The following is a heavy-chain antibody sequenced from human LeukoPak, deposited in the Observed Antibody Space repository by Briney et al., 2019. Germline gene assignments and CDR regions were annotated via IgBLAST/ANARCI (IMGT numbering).Heavy chain of an antibody. J-gene: IGHJ5*02. V-gene: IGHV4-59*01. CDR2: IYYSGST. CDR1: GGSISSYY. CDR3: ARSRSHDFWSGYLFDP. Sequence: SETLSLTCTVSGGSISSYYWSWIRQPPGKGLEWIGYIYYSGSTNYNPSLKSRVTISVDTSKNQFSLKLSSVTAADTAVYYCARSRSHDFWSGYLFDPWGQGTLVTVSS. D-gene: IGHD3-3*01.